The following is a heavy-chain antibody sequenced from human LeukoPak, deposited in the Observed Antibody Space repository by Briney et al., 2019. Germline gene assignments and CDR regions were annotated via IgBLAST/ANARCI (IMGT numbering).Heavy chain of an antibody. V-gene: IGHV3-23*01. Sequence: GGSLRLSCAASGFTFSSYAMSWVRQAPGKGLEWVSAISGSGDSTYYADSVKGRFTISRDNSKNTLYLQMNSLRAEDTAVYYCAKDLMITFGGVIGDFDYWGQGTLVTVSS. J-gene: IGHJ4*02. CDR1: GFTFSSYA. D-gene: IGHD3-16*02. CDR3: AKDLMITFGGVIGDFDY. CDR2: ISGSGDST.